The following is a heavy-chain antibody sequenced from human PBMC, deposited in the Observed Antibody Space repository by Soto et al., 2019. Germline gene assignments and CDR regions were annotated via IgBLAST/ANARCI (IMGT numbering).Heavy chain of an antibody. J-gene: IGHJ6*02. V-gene: IGHV4-31*03. CDR1: GGSINSGGYY. Sequence: SETLSLTCTVPGGSINSGGYYWSWIRQHPAKGLEWIGNIYYSGTTDYNPSLKSRVTISIDTSENQFSLKLTSVTAADTAMYYCARDGDCSGGSCYLGYGLDVWGQGTTVTVSS. CDR2: IYYSGTT. CDR3: ARDGDCSGGSCYLGYGLDV. D-gene: IGHD2-15*01.